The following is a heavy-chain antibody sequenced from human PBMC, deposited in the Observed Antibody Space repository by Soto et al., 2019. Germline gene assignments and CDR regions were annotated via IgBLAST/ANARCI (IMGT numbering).Heavy chain of an antibody. CDR3: ARGDSTDCSNVVCSFFYNHDMDV. CDR2: INPKSGGT. V-gene: IGHV1-2*04. CDR1: GYSFTDYH. Sequence: GASVKVSCKASGYSFTDYHIHWVRQAPGQGLEWLGRINPKSGGTSTAQKFQGWVTMTTDTSISTASMELTRLTSDDTAIYYCARGDSTDCSNVVCSFFYNHDMDVWG. D-gene: IGHD2-8*01. J-gene: IGHJ6*02.